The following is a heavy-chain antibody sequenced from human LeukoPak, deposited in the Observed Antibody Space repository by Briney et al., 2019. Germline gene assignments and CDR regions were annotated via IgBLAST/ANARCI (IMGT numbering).Heavy chain of an antibody. CDR1: GYTFTSYG. D-gene: IGHD3-3*01. J-gene: IGHJ4*02. V-gene: IGHV1-18*01. Sequence: GAPVKVSCKASGYTFTSYGISWVRQAPGQGLEWMGWISAYNGNTNYAQKLQGRVTMTTDTSTSTAYMELRSLRSDDTAVYYCARVRVTIFGVAKYYFDYWGQGTLVTVSS. CDR3: ARVRVTIFGVAKYYFDY. CDR2: ISAYNGNT.